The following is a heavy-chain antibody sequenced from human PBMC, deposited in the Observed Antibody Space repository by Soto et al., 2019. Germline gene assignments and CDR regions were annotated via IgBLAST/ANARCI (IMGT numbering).Heavy chain of an antibody. CDR2: INPSGGST. V-gene: IGHV1-46*01. CDR3: ARWYSSGWYVGYFDY. J-gene: IGHJ4*02. Sequence: ASVKVSCKASGYTFTSYYMHWVRQAPGQGLEWMGIINPSGGSTSYAQKFQGRVTMTRDTSASTAYMELSSLRSEDTAVYYCARWYSSGWYVGYFDYWGQGTLVTVSS. D-gene: IGHD6-19*01. CDR1: GYTFTSYY.